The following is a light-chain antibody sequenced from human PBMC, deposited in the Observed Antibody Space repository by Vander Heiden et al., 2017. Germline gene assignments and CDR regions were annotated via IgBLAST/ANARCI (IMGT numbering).Light chain of an antibody. Sequence: QSALTQPASVSGSPGQSISISCPGTSSDVGSYNLVSWYQHQPGKAPKLVIYHVTERPSGVSYRFSGSKSGNVASLTISGLQAEDEADYYCCSYAGSASLYIFGGGTKLTVL. J-gene: IGLJ2*01. CDR1: SSDVGSYNL. CDR3: CSYAGSASLYI. CDR2: HVT. V-gene: IGLV2-23*02.